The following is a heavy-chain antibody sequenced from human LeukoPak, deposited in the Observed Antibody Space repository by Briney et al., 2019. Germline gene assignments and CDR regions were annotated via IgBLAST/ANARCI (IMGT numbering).Heavy chain of an antibody. J-gene: IGHJ3*02. CDR1: GFTFSSYS. Sequence: GGSLRLSCAASGFTFSSYSMNWVRQAPGKGLEWVSSITSSSSYIYYADSVRGRFTISRDNAKNSLYLQMNSLRAEDTAVYYCARIGRDAFDIWGQGTMVTVSS. CDR3: ARIGRDAFDI. CDR2: ITSSSSYI. V-gene: IGHV3-21*01.